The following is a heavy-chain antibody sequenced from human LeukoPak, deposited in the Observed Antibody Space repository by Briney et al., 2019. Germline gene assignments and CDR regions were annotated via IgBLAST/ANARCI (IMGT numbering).Heavy chain of an antibody. J-gene: IGHJ6*03. CDR1: GYSISSGYY. V-gene: IGHV4-38-2*02. CDR3: ASTPRSLYYYYYYMDV. D-gene: IGHD3-10*01. Sequence: SETLSLTRTVSGYSISSGYYWGWIRQPPGKGLEWIGSIYHSGSTYYNPSLKSRVTISVDTSKNQFSLKLSSVTAADTAVYYCASTPRSLYYYYYYMDVWGKGTTVTVSS. CDR2: IYHSGST.